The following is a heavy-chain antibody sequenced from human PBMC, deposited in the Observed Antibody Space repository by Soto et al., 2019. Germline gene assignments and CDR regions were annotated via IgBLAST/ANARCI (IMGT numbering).Heavy chain of an antibody. CDR2: ISAYNCNT. D-gene: IGHD3-9*01. CDR3: ARGMTGQYYYYYYCMDV. CDR1: CYTFTSYG. Sequence: QVQLVQSGAEVKKPGASVKVSCKASCYTFTSYGISWVRQAPGQGLEWMGWISAYNCNTNYAQKVQGRVTMTTDTSTSTAYMELRSLRSDDTAVYYCARGMTGQYYYYYYCMDVWGQGTTVTVSS. V-gene: IGHV1-18*04. J-gene: IGHJ6*02.